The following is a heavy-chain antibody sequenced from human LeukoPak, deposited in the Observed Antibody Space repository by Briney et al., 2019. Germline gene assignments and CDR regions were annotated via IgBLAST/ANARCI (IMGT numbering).Heavy chain of an antibody. CDR3: ATITSGTYGYFEY. CDR1: GFTFSSYG. Sequence: GGSLRLSCAASGFTFSSYGMSWVRQTPGKGLEWVSVIRGSGVYTLYADSVKGRLTISRDNSKNTLYLQMNSLRAEDTDIYFCATITSGTYGYFEYWGQGTLVTVSS. J-gene: IGHJ4*02. CDR2: IRGSGVYT. V-gene: IGHV3-23*01. D-gene: IGHD1-26*01.